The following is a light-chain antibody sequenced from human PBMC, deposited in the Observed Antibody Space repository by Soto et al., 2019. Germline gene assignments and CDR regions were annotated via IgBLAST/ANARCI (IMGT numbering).Light chain of an antibody. Sequence: EIVLTQSPGTLSLSPGERATLSCRASQSVSSTYLSWYQQKPGQAPRLLIYGTSSRATGIPDRFSGSGSGTDFTLTISRREPEDFAVYYCQQYGSSPPITFGPGTKVEI. V-gene: IGKV3-20*01. CDR1: QSVSSTY. CDR2: GTS. J-gene: IGKJ3*01. CDR3: QQYGSSPPIT.